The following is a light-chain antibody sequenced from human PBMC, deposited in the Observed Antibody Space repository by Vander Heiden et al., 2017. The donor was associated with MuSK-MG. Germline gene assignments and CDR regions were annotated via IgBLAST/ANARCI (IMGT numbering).Light chain of an antibody. V-gene: IGKV3-20*01. CDR1: QSVSSSF. CDR3: QQCGSLYP. Sequence: EIVLTQSPGTLSLSPGERVTLSCRASQSVSSSFLAWYQQKRGQAPRLLIYGASSRATGIPDRFSGSGSGTDFTLTISRLEPEDFAVYYCQQCGSLYPFGQGTKLEIK. CDR2: GAS. J-gene: IGKJ2*01.